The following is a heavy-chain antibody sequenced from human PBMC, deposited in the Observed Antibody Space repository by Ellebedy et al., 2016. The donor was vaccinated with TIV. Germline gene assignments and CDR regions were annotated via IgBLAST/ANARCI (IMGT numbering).Heavy chain of an antibody. Sequence: GGSLRLXCAASGFTFSSCAMHWVRQAPGKGLEGVAVISSDGSNKYHADSVKGRFTISRDSSKNTLYLQMNSLRVEDTAVYFCARGDSDSWYWARWGQGTLVTVSS. CDR1: GFTFSSCA. J-gene: IGHJ4*02. CDR3: ARGDSDSWYWAR. V-gene: IGHV3-30*14. CDR2: ISSDGSNK. D-gene: IGHD6-13*01.